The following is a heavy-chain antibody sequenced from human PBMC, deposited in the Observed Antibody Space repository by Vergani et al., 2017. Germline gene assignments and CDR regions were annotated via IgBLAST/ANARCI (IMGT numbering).Heavy chain of an antibody. CDR3: ARGWIAEYYFDY. D-gene: IGHD5-12*01. Sequence: QVQLVESGGGVVQPGRSLRLSCAASGFTFSSYGMHWVRQAPGKGLEWVAVIWYDGSNKYYADSVKGRFTISRDNSKNTLYLQMNSLRAEDTAGYYFARGWIAEYYFDYWGQGTLVTVSS. CDR2: IWYDGSNK. J-gene: IGHJ4*02. CDR1: GFTFSSYG. V-gene: IGHV3-33*01.